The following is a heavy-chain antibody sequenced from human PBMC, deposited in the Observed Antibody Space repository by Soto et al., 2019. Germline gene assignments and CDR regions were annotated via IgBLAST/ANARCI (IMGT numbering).Heavy chain of an antibody. CDR1: GFTFSSYW. J-gene: IGHJ4*01. CDR2: IKQDGSEK. D-gene: IGHD6-13*01. Sequence: GGSLRLSCAASGFTFSSYWMSWVRQAPGKRLEWVANIKQDGSEKYYVDSVKGRFTISRDNANNSLYLQMNGLRAEDTAVYYCATSRTFDYWGHGTLVTVSS. V-gene: IGHV3-7*01. CDR3: ATSRTFDY.